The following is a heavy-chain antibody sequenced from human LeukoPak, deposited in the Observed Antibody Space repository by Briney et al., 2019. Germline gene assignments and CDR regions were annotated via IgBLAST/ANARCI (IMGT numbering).Heavy chain of an antibody. D-gene: IGHD6-13*01. J-gene: IGHJ4*02. CDR2: TFYRSTWYK. CDR3: ARDPLGISWYYLDV. Sequence: SHTLSLTCAISGDSVSNNSAAWNWIKQSPPRGLEWLGRTFYRSTWYKEYAVSVKSRITINPDTSKNQFSLQLNSVTAEDTAVYYCARDPLGISWYYLDVWGQGTMVTVSS. CDR1: GDSVSNNSAA. V-gene: IGHV6-1*01.